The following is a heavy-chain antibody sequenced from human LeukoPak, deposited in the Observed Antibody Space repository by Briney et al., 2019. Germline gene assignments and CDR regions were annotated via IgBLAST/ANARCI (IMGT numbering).Heavy chain of an antibody. CDR2: VLSGGGST. J-gene: IGHJ4*02. D-gene: IGHD2-21*01. V-gene: IGHV3-23*01. Sequence: PGGSLRLSCEGSGFNFGGYSMSWVRQAPGKGLEWVSGVLSGGGSTYYADAVKGRFTISRDNSRSTLYPQMNSLRAEDTAVYYCAKDAIYGDGYWEFDYWGQGTLVTVSS. CDR1: GFNFGGYS. CDR3: AKDAIYGDGYWEFDY.